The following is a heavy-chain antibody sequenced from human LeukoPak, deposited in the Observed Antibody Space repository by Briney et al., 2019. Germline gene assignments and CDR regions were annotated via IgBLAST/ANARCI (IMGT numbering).Heavy chain of an antibody. CDR3: ARSLPGYSSHWESYYYYMDV. J-gene: IGHJ6*03. D-gene: IGHD6-13*01. CDR1: GFTFSTYG. V-gene: IGHV3-33*01. Sequence: PGGSLRLSCAASGFTFSTYGMHWVRQAPGKGLEWVAVIWYDGSNKYYADSVKGRFTISRDNSKNTLYLQMNSLRAEETAVFYCARSLPGYSSHWESYYYYMDVWGKGTTVTISS. CDR2: IWYDGSNK.